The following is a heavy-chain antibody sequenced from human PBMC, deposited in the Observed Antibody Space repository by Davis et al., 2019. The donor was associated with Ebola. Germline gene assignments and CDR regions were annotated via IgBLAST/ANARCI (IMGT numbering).Heavy chain of an antibody. D-gene: IGHD4-17*01. CDR2: ISVRSIT. J-gene: IGHJ5*02. Sequence: PGGSLRLSCAAPGFIFSRYAMSWVRQAPGKGLEWVSSISVRSITYHADSVKGRFTISRDNSKNTLYLQMNSLRAEDTAVYYCAKVHPPTTVTTGWFDPWGQGTLVTVSS. V-gene: IGHV3-23*01. CDR3: AKVHPPTTVTTGWFDP. CDR1: GFIFSRYA.